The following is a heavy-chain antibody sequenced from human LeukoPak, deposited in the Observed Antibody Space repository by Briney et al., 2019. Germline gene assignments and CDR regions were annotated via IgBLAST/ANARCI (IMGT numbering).Heavy chain of an antibody. D-gene: IGHD1-26*01. V-gene: IGHV3-30*02. CDR2: IWYDGSNK. CDR1: GFTFSSYG. CDR3: ATIGDRRSGELYRIDY. Sequence: GGSLRLSCAASGFTFSSYGMHWVRQAPGKGLEGVAVIWYDGSNKYYADSVKGRFTISRDNSKNTLYLQMNSLRAEDAAVYYCATIGDRRSGELYRIDYWGQGTLVTVSS. J-gene: IGHJ4*02.